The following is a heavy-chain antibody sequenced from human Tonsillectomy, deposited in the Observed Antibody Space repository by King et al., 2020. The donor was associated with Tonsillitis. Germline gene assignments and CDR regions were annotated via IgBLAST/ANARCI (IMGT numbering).Heavy chain of an antibody. V-gene: IGHV4-59*01. CDR3: AGERGLSITPAGGMDV. Sequence: QLQESGPGLVKPSETLSLTCTVSGGSIRSYYWSWIRQPPGKGLEWIGYIYYSGNTNYNPSLKSRVTISVDTSKNQFSLKLNSVTAADTAVYYCAGERGLSITPAGGMDVWGQGTTVTVSS. CDR1: GGSIRSYY. CDR2: IYYSGNT. J-gene: IGHJ6*02. D-gene: IGHD3-10*01.